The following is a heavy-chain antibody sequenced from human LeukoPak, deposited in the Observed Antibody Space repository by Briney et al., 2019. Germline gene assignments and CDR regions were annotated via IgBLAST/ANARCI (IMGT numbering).Heavy chain of an antibody. D-gene: IGHD1-1*01. CDR1: GFTFSSYS. CDR2: ITPSGDAT. CDR3: ARATSGRTYDY. Sequence: GGSLRLSCAASGFTFSSYSMTCVRQAPGKGLEWVSSITPSGDATYYADSVRGRFTISRDNSKNTLYVQMNSLRAADTALCYCARATSGRTYDYWGQGTLVTVTS. J-gene: IGHJ4*02. V-gene: IGHV3-23*01.